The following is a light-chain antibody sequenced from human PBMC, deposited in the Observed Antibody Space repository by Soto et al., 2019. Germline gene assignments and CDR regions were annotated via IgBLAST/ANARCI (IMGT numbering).Light chain of an antibody. CDR2: AAS. V-gene: IGKV1-39*01. J-gene: IGKJ1*01. Sequence: DIQMTQSPSSLSASVGDRVTITCRASQSISSYLNWYQQKPGKAPKLLIYAASSLQSGVPSRLGGRGFGKVFPFPISILKPEIFATYYCQQSYNTPRPFGQGTKGDIK. CDR3: QQSYNTPRP. CDR1: QSISSY.